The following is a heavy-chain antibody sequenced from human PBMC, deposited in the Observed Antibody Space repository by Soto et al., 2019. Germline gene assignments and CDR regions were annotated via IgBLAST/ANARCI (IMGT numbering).Heavy chain of an antibody. V-gene: IGHV1-46*01. CDR3: ARELNTRSQGAMLQRLPFDY. CDR2: INPSGGST. J-gene: IGHJ4*02. D-gene: IGHD2-2*01. Sequence: ASVKVSCKASGYTFTSYYMHWVRQAPGQGLEWMGIINPSGGSTSYAQKFQGRVTMTRDTSTSTVYMELSSLRSEDTAVYYCARELNTRSQGAMLQRLPFDYWGQGTLVTVSS. CDR1: GYTFTSYY.